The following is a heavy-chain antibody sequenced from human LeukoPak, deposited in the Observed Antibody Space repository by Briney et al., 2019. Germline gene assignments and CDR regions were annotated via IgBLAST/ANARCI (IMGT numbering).Heavy chain of an antibody. CDR3: ARNASDSGTSYFDY. D-gene: IGHD1-26*01. CDR2: IYYSGST. Sequence: PSETLSLTCTVSGGSISNYYWGWIRQPPGKGLGWIGSIYYSGSTSYNPSLKSRVTISVDTSKNQFSLKLGSVTAADTAVYYCARNASDSGTSYFDYWGQGTLVTVSS. V-gene: IGHV4-39*01. J-gene: IGHJ4*02. CDR1: GGSISNYY.